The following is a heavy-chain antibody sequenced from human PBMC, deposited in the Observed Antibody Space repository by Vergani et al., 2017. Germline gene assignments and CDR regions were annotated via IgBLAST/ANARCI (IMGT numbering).Heavy chain of an antibody. Sequence: QVQLQQWGGGLLKPSETLSLTCVVNGGSFTSYHWTWIRQSPGEGLEWVGDIDHTGRPDYNPSLKSRLTMSVDKSRNQFPLTLNSVTATDTAIYFCARVNTETNGHLYYYYYMDVGGQGTAVTVS. V-gene: IGHV4-34*01. D-gene: IGHD4-11*01. CDR3: ARVNTETNGHLYYYYYMDV. J-gene: IGHJ6*03. CDR1: GGSFTSYH. CDR2: IDHTGRP.